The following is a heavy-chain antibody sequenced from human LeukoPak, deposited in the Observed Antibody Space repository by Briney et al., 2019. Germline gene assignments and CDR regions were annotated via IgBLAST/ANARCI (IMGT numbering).Heavy chain of an antibody. D-gene: IGHD1-26*01. CDR3: ARDPHSGSYFGAFDI. Sequence: GGSLRLSCAAPGFTVSSNYMSWVRQAPGKGLEWVSVIYSGGSTYYADSVKGRFTISRDNSKNTLYLQMNSLRAEDTAVYYCARDPHSGSYFGAFDIWGQGTMVTVSS. CDR2: IYSGGST. J-gene: IGHJ3*02. V-gene: IGHV3-66*01. CDR1: GFTVSSNY.